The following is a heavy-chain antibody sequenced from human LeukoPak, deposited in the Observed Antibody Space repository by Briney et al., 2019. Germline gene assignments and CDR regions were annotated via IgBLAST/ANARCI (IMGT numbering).Heavy chain of an antibody. CDR1: GFTFDDYA. D-gene: IGHD3-10*01. V-gene: IGHV3-9*01. CDR3: AKGETPMVRGYGPGD. CDR2: ISWNSGSI. Sequence: PGGSLRLSCAASGFTFDDYAMHWVRQAPGKGPEWVSGISWNSGSIGYADSVKGRFTISRDNAKNSLYLQMNSLRAEDTALYYCAKGETPMVRGYGPGDWGQGTLVTVSS. J-gene: IGHJ4*02.